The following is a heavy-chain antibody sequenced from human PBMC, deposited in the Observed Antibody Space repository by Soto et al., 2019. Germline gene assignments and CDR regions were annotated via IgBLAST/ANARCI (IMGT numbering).Heavy chain of an antibody. CDR2: ISGSGGST. CDR1: GFTFSSYA. J-gene: IGHJ6*02. D-gene: IGHD5-18*01. Sequence: EVQLLESGGGLVQPGGSLRLSCAASGFTFSSYAMSWVRHAPGKGLEWVSGISGSGGSTYYADSVKGRFTISRNKSKNTLYPQTNSLRAEDTAVYYCAKERGYNYGYDAMDVWGQGTTVTVSS. CDR3: AKERGYNYGYDAMDV. V-gene: IGHV3-23*01.